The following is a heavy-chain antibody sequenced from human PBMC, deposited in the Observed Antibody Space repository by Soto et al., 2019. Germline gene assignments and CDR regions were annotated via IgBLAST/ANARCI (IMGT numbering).Heavy chain of an antibody. Sequence: GGSLRLSCAASGFTFSNAWMNWVRQAPGKGLEWVGRIKSKTDGGTTDYTAPVKGRFTISRDDSKNTLYLQMNSLKTVDTAVYYCTTDSRNITPLVVAAVDAFDIWGQGTMVTVSS. CDR2: IKSKTDGGTT. V-gene: IGHV3-15*07. D-gene: IGHD2-15*01. CDR1: GFTFSNAW. CDR3: TTDSRNITPLVVAAVDAFDI. J-gene: IGHJ3*02.